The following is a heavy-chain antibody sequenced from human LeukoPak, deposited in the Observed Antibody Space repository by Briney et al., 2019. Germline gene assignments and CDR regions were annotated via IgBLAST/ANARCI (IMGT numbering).Heavy chain of an antibody. CDR2: IYTSGST. J-gene: IGHJ6*03. Sequence: SETLSLTCTVSGGSISSGSYYWSWIRQPAGKGLEWIGRIYTSGSTNYNPSLKSRVTMSVDTSKYQFSLKLSSVTDADTAVYYCARIVRFCTGRSCYSYMDVWGKGTTVTVSS. CDR1: GGSISSGSYY. V-gene: IGHV4-61*02. CDR3: ARIVRFCTGRSCYSYMDV. D-gene: IGHD2-8*02.